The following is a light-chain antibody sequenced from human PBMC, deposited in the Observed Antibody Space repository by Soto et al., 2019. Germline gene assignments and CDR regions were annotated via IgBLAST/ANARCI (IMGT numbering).Light chain of an antibody. V-gene: IGLV2-14*03. CDR3: SSYTSSSTYVV. J-gene: IGLJ2*01. CDR2: DVI. CDR1: SSDVGGYNY. Sequence: QSVLTQPASVSGSPGQSITISCTGTSSDVGGYNYVSWYQQHPGKAPKLMIYDVINRPSGVSNRFSGSKSGNSASLTISGLQADDEADCYCSSYTSSSTYVVFGGGTKLTVL.